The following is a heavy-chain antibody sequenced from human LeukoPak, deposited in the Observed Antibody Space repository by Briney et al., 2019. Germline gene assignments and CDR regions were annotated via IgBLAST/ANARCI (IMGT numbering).Heavy chain of an antibody. D-gene: IGHD3-22*01. Sequence: GGSLRLSCAASGFTFSSYAMHWVRQAPGKGLEWVAVISYDGSNKYYADSVKGRFTISRDNSKNTLYLQMNSLRAEDTAVYYCARESLDYYYPFLFDIWGQGTMVAVSS. CDR3: ARESLDYYYPFLFDI. J-gene: IGHJ3*02. V-gene: IGHV3-30*04. CDR1: GFTFSSYA. CDR2: ISYDGSNK.